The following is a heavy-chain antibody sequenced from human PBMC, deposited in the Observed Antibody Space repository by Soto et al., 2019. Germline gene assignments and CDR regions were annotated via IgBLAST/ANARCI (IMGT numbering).Heavy chain of an antibody. CDR2: MSFDGSNK. CDR1: GFTFSSYA. D-gene: IGHD4-17*01. V-gene: IGHV3-30*18. CDR3: AKDPGYGDYEDYFDY. J-gene: IGHJ4*02. Sequence: PGGSLRLSCAASGFTFSSYAMHWVRQAPGKGLEWVAVMSFDGSNKYYADSVQGRFTISRDNSRNTLYLQMNSLRPEDTAVYYCAKDPGYGDYEDYFDYWGQGT.